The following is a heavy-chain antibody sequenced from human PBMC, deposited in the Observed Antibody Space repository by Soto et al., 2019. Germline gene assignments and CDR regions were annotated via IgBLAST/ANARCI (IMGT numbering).Heavy chain of an antibody. CDR3: ARAGAPGTVDY. J-gene: IGHJ4*02. V-gene: IGHV3-7*01. D-gene: IGHD1-1*01. CDR2: TKEDGSEK. CDR1: GFTFSTYW. Sequence: EVQLVESGGGLVQPGGSLRLSCAASGFTFSTYWMSWVRQAPGKGLEYVANTKEDGSEKYYMDSVKSRFTISRDNAKNSLYLQMNSLRAEDSALYYCARAGAPGTVDYWGQGTLVTVSS.